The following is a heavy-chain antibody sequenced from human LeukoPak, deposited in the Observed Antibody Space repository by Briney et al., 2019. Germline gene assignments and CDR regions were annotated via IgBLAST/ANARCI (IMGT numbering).Heavy chain of an antibody. CDR3: ARQSTVTTIDY. V-gene: IGHV5-51*01. J-gene: IGHJ4*02. CDR1: GYSFTSCW. CDR2: IYPGDSDT. Sequence: GESPKISCKGSGYSFTSCWIGWVRQMPGKGLEWMGIIYPGDSDTRYSPSFQGQVTISADKSISTAYLQWSSLKASDTAMYYCARQSTVTTIDYWGQGTLVTVSS. D-gene: IGHD4-17*01.